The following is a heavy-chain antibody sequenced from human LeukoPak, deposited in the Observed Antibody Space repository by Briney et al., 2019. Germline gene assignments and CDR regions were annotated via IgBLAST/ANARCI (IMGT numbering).Heavy chain of an antibody. J-gene: IGHJ4*02. CDR3: AKVYTVVTAQRRGYFDN. Sequence: GGSLRLSCAASGFTFSSYAMSWVRQAPGKGLEWVSTISGSSGSTYYADSVKGRFTISRDNSKNTLYLQMNSLRGEDTAVYYCAKVYTVVTAQRRGYFDNWGQGTLVTVSS. CDR2: ISGSSGST. D-gene: IGHD2-21*02. CDR1: GFTFSSYA. V-gene: IGHV3-23*01.